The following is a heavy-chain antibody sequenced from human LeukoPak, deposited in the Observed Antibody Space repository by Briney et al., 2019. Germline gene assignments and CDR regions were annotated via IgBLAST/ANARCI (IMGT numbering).Heavy chain of an antibody. CDR1: GYNFTNSW. Sequence: GESLKISCKASGYNFTNSWIGWVRQMPGKGPEWMAIIYPGDSDTRYSPTFQGQVTISADRSISTAYLQWSSLKASDTAMYYCARPLAFCSGGSCYPGHWGQGTLVTVSS. J-gene: IGHJ1*01. CDR3: ARPLAFCSGGSCYPGH. D-gene: IGHD2-15*01. V-gene: IGHV5-51*01. CDR2: IYPGDSDT.